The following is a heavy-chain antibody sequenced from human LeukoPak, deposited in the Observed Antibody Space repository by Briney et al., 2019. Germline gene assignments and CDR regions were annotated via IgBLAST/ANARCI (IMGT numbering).Heavy chain of an antibody. J-gene: IGHJ4*02. CDR3: ARDSGRDYDSSGYYSFFDY. CDR2: ISSSGSTI. CDR1: GFTFSSYE. V-gene: IGHV3-48*03. D-gene: IGHD3-22*01. Sequence: GGSLRLSCAASGFTFSSYEMNWVRQAPGKGLEWVSYISSSGSTIYYADSVKGRFTISRDNAKNSLYLQMNSLRAEDTAVYYCARDSGRDYDSSGYYSFFDYWGQGTLVTVSS.